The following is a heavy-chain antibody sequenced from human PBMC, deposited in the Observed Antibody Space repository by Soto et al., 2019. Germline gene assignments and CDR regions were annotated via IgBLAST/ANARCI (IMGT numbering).Heavy chain of an antibody. CDR1: GFTFSSYG. CDR3: AKGPEEGPHYYYYGMDV. J-gene: IGHJ6*02. CDR2: ISYDGSNK. Sequence: GGSLRLSCAASGFTFSSYGMHWVRQAPGKGLEWVAVISYDGSNKYYADSVKGRFTISRDNPKNTLYLQMNSLRAEDTAVYYCAKGPEEGPHYYYYGMDVWGQGTTVTVSS. V-gene: IGHV3-30*18.